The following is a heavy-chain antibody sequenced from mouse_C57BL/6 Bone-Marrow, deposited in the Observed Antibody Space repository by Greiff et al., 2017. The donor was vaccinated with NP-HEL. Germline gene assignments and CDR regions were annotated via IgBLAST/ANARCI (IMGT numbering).Heavy chain of an antibody. V-gene: IGHV1-54*01. D-gene: IGHD1-1*01. CDR3: ARILRVDYYAMDD. Sequence: VQLQQSGAELVRPGTSVKVSCKASGYAFTNYLIEWVKQRPGQGLEWIGVINPGSGGTNYNEKFKGKATLTADKSTSTAYMQLSSLTSEDSAVYFCARILRVDYYAMDDWGQGTSVTVSA. CDR1: GYAFTNYL. J-gene: IGHJ4*01. CDR2: INPGSGGT.